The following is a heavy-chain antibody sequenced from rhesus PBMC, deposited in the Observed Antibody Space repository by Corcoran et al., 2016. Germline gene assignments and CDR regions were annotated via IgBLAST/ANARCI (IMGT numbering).Heavy chain of an antibody. CDR2: ISESGGTI. V-gene: IGHV3S26*01. D-gene: IGHD4-23*01. CDR1: GFTFSSSV. CDR3: TSAREYTYFDS. Sequence: DVQLVESGGGLVKPGGSLRLSCVASGFTFSSSVMHWVRQAPGKGLEWVSVISESGGTIYFEDSVKGRFTISRENAKNSLFLQMNSLRAEDTAVYSCTSAREYTYFDSWGQGVLVTVSS. J-gene: IGHJ4*01.